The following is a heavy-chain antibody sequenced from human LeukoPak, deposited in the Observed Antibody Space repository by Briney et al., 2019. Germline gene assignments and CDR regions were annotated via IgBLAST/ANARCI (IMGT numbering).Heavy chain of an antibody. D-gene: IGHD6-19*01. Sequence: GGSLRLSCAASGFTFSSYAMHWVRQAPGKGLEWVANIKQDGSEKFYVDSVKGRLTISRDNAKNSLYLQMNSLRVEDTAVYYCARVQGSSGPGIFEYWGQGTLVTVSS. V-gene: IGHV3-7*01. CDR3: ARVQGSSGPGIFEY. CDR1: GFTFSSYA. CDR2: IKQDGSEK. J-gene: IGHJ4*02.